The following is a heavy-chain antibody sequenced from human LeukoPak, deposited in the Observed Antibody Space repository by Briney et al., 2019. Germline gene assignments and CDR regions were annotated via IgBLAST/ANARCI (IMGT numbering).Heavy chain of an antibody. V-gene: IGHV1-69*05. D-gene: IGHD4-17*01. J-gene: IGHJ5*02. CDR1: GGTFSSYA. CDR2: IIPIFGTA. Sequence: SVKVPCKASGGTFSSYAISWVRQAPGQGLEWMGGIIPIFGTANYAQKFQGRVTITTDESTSTAYMELSSLRSEDTAVYYCARDGRISLGHGYLYNWFDPWGQGTLVTVSS. CDR3: ARDGRISLGHGYLYNWFDP.